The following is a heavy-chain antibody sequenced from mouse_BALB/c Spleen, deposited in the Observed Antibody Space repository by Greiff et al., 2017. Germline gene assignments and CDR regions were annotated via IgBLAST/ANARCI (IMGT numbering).Heavy chain of an antibody. Sequence: EVQRVESGGGLVKPGGSLKLSCAASGFTFSSYAMSWVRQTPEKRLEWVASISSGGSTYYPDSVKGRFTISRDNARNILYLQMSSLRSEDTAMYYCARHYYGMDYWGQGTSVTVSS. CDR1: GFTFSSYA. V-gene: IGHV5-6-5*01. CDR2: ISSGGST. CDR3: ARHYYGMDY. J-gene: IGHJ4*01.